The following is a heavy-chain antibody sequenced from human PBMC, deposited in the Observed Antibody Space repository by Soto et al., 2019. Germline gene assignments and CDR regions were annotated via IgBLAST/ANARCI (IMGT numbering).Heavy chain of an antibody. CDR3: TTANYARAFDY. V-gene: IGHV3-15*01. J-gene: IGHJ4*02. Sequence: GGSLRLSCVASGFTFSNAWMSWVRQAPGKGLEWVGRIKSKTDGGTTDYAAPVKGRFTISRDDSKNTLYLQMNSLKTEDTAVYYRTTANYARAFDYWGQGTLVTVSS. CDR1: GFTFSNAW. D-gene: IGHD2-2*01. CDR2: IKSKTDGGTT.